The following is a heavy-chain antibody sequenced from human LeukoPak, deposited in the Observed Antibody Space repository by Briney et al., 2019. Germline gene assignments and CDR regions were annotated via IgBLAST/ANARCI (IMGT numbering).Heavy chain of an antibody. CDR3: ARGGVDSSDYYFLQH. J-gene: IGHJ1*01. Sequence: QSGGSLRLSCAASGFSVSSYEMTWVRQAPGKGLEWVSYSSSSGRTVYYAGSVKGRFTISRDNAKKALYLQMNSLRAEDTAVYYCARGGVDSSDYYFLQHWGQGTLVTVAS. CDR1: GFSVSSYE. CDR2: SSSSGRTV. D-gene: IGHD3-22*01. V-gene: IGHV3-48*03.